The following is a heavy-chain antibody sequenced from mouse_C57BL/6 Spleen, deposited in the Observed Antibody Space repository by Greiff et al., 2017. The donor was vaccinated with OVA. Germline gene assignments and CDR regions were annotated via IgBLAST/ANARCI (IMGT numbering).Heavy chain of an antibody. Sequence: EVKLMESGPGLVKPSQSLSLTCSVTGYSITSGYYWNWIRQFPGNKLEWMGYIRYDGSNNYNPSLKNRISITRDTSKIQFFLKLTAVTTEYTAAYYYARDDGYYVMDYWGQGTSVTVSS. CDR2: IRYDGSN. D-gene: IGHD2-3*01. CDR1: GYSITSGYY. CDR3: ARDDGYYVMDY. J-gene: IGHJ4*01. V-gene: IGHV3-6*01.